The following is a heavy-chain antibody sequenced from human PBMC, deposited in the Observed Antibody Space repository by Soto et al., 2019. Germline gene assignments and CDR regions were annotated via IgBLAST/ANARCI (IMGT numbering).Heavy chain of an antibody. Sequence: QVQLQESGPGLVKPSQTLSLTCTVSGDSISSDDYYWSWIRQSPGKGLEWIGYIFYTGSTYYNPSLKSRLTMSVDTSTNQFSLNLSSVTAADTAVYYCARGGGSSSPWGQGTLVTVSS. CDR1: GDSISSDDYY. J-gene: IGHJ5*02. D-gene: IGHD6-6*01. CDR3: ARGGGSSSP. CDR2: IFYTGST. V-gene: IGHV4-30-4*01.